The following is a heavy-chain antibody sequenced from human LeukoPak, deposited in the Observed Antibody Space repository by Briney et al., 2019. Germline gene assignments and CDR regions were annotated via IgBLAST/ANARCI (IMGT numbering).Heavy chain of an antibody. J-gene: IGHJ4*02. CDR2: ISGSSSYI. CDR1: GFTFSTYN. CDR3: ARDLLGWELHYFDY. D-gene: IGHD1-26*01. Sequence: PGGSLRLSCAAPGFTFSTYNMNWVRQAPGKGLEWVSSISGSSSYIYYADSVKGRFSISRDNAKNSLYLQMNSLRAEDTAVYYCARDLLGWELHYFDYWGQGTLVTVSS. V-gene: IGHV3-21*01.